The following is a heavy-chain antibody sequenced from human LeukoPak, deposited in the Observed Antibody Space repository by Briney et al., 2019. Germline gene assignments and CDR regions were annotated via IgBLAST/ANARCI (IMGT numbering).Heavy chain of an antibody. J-gene: IGHJ4*02. D-gene: IGHD3-10*01. CDR3: VRDGGYYGPDS. CDR1: GFTISFYW. Sequence: GSLRLSCAASGFTISFYWMSWVRQAPGKGLEWVANINQVASEKNYVDSVKGRFTISRDNAKNSLYLQMNSVRAEDTAMYYCVRDGGYYGPDSWGQGALVSVSS. CDR2: INQVASEK. V-gene: IGHV3-7*04.